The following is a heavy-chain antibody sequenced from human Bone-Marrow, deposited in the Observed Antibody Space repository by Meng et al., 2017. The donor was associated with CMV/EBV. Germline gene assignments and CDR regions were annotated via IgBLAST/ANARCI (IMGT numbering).Heavy chain of an antibody. V-gene: IGHV1-2*02. J-gene: IGHJ1*01. D-gene: IGHD2-2*01. CDR2: INPNRAGT. CDR3: ERVRHRSSTSCYLLISTLLQH. CDR1: GYTFTDYY. Sequence: ASVKVSCKASGYTFTDYYMHWVRQAPGQGLEWMGWINPNRAGTNYAQRFQGRVTMTRDTSISTAYMELGRLSSDDTAVYYCERVRHRSSTSCYLLISTLLQHWGQGTRVTVSS.